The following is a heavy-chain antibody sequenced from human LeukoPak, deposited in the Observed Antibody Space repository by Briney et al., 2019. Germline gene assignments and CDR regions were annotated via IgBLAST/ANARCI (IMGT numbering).Heavy chain of an antibody. CDR3: ARYNPIPFHAFDI. Sequence: PGRSLRLSCAASGFTFSSYAMHWVRQAPGKGLEWVAVISYDGSNKYYADSVKGRFTISRDNSKNTLYLQMNSLRAEDTAVYYCARYNPIPFHAFDIWGQGTMVTVSS. J-gene: IGHJ3*02. D-gene: IGHD1-14*01. CDR2: ISYDGSNK. V-gene: IGHV3-30*04. CDR1: GFTFSSYA.